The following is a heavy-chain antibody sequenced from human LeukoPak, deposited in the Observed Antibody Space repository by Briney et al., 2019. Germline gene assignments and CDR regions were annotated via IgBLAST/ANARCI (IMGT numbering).Heavy chain of an antibody. CDR2: IIAYNGNT. D-gene: IGHD5-12*01. Sequence: ASVKVSCKASGYTFTSYGISGVRQPPAQGLEWMGWIIAYNGNTNYEQKLQGRVTMTTDTSTNTAYMELRSLTADDTAVYYCARVGPSGYGVDYWGQGTLVTVSS. J-gene: IGHJ4*02. CDR1: GYTFTSYG. V-gene: IGHV1-18*01. CDR3: ARVGPSGYGVDY.